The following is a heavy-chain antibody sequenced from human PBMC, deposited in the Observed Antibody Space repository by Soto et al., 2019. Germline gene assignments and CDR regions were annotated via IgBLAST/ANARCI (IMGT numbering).Heavy chain of an antibody. Sequence: ASVKVSCKGSGYSFKDHYMHWVRQAPGRGLEWVGIIHPMSEHTNYAQQFRGRVSMTRDTSTSTAYMERRSLRSEDTAVYFCARISCKGGSCYFDFDHGGQGTLVTVSS. D-gene: IGHD2-15*01. CDR1: GYSFKDHY. J-gene: IGHJ4*02. CDR3: ARISCKGGSCYFDFDH. CDR2: IHPMSEHT. V-gene: IGHV1-46*02.